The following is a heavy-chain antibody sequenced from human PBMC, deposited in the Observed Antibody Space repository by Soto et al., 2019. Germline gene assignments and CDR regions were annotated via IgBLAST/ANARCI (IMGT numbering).Heavy chain of an antibody. J-gene: IGHJ4*02. CDR2: IYSGGST. Sequence: GWSLRLSCSASVFTVSSNYMSWVRQAPGKGLEWVSVIYSGGSTYYADSVKGRFTISRDNSKNTLYLQMNSLRAEDTAVYYCARQRITMTKNGYFDYWGQGTLVTVSS. D-gene: IGHD3-22*01. CDR1: VFTVSSNY. CDR3: ARQRITMTKNGYFDY. V-gene: IGHV3-53*01.